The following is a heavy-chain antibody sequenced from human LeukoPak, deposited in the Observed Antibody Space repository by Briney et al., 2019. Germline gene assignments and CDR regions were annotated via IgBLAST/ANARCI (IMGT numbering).Heavy chain of an antibody. CDR2: IIPIFGTA. CDR1: GGTFSSYA. Sequence: SVKVSCKASGGTFSSYAISWVRQAPGQGLEWMGGIIPIFGTANYAQKFQGRVTITADKSTSTAYMELSSLRSEDTAVYYCARAEVDGYNPYYYYMDVWGKGTTVTVSS. CDR3: ARAEVDGYNPYYYYMDV. V-gene: IGHV1-69*06. D-gene: IGHD5-24*01. J-gene: IGHJ6*03.